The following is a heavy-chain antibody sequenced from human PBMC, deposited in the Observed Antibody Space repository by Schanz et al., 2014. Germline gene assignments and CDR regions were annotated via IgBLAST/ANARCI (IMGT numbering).Heavy chain of an antibody. V-gene: IGHV3-66*01. CDR2: MYINSGST. J-gene: IGHJ3*01. CDR1: GFTFSDSW. CDR3: ARDGGRDGYNLAFDV. Sequence: EVQLVESGGGLVKPGGSLRLSCAASGFTFSDSWMHWVRQAPGKGLEWISSMYINSGSTQYADSVKGRFIISRDSSKNTLFLQMNSLRAEDTAVYFCARDGGRDGYNLAFDVWGQGTLVTVSS. D-gene: IGHD5-12*01.